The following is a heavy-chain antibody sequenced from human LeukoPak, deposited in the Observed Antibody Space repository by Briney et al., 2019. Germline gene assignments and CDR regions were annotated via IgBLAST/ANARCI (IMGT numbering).Heavy chain of an antibody. V-gene: IGHV3-7*01. D-gene: IGHD6-13*01. CDR1: EFIFNGYW. J-gene: IGHJ4*02. CDR3: ARDGFVGAADY. CDR2: IKQDGSEK. Sequence: QAGGSLRLSCTASEFIFNGYWMNWVRQAPGKGLEWVANIKQDGSEKQYVDSVRGRFTISRDNAKNSLYLQMNSLRVEDTAVYYCARDGFVGAADYWGQGTLVIVSS.